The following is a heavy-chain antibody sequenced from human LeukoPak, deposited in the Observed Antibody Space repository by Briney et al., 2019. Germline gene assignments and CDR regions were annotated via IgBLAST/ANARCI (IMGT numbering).Heavy chain of an antibody. CDR3: AKDLVGSIVVVPAAMFGY. CDR1: GFTFTSFG. Sequence: GGTLRLSCAASGFTFTSFGMSWVRQAPGKGLEWVSTISGSGGSTYYADSVKGRFTISRDNSKNTLYLQMNTLRAEDTAVYYCAKDLVGSIVVVPAAMFGYWGQGTLVTVSS. J-gene: IGHJ4*02. CDR2: ISGSGGST. D-gene: IGHD2-2*01. V-gene: IGHV3-23*01.